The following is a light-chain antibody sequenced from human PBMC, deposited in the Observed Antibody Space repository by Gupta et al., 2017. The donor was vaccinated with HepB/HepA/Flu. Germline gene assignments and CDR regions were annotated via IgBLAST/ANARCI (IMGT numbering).Light chain of an antibody. CDR2: STS. CDR3: ALYMGSAIWV. CDR1: SGSVSTNYF. J-gene: IGLJ3*02. V-gene: IGLV8-61*01. Sequence: QTVVTQAPSFSVSPGGTVTLTCGLSSGSVSTNYFPSWYQQTPGQAQRILIYSTSRRFSGVPDRFSGSILGNKAALTITGAQTDDEADFYCALYMGSAIWVFGGGTKLTVL.